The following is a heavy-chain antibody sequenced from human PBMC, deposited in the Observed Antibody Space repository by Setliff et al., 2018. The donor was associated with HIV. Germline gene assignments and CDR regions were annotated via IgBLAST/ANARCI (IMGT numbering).Heavy chain of an antibody. CDR2: INHSGRT. CDR3: ARVSITYWYSIPTFYYYYMDV. CDR1: GGSFSGYH. Sequence: SETLSLTCAAYGGSFSGYHWNWIRQPPGKGLEWIGEINHSGRTNYNPSLKSRVTISVDTSKNQFSLKLRSVTAADTAMYYCARVSITYWYSIPTFYYYYMDVWGKGTKVTVSS. D-gene: IGHD2-15*01. V-gene: IGHV4-34*01. J-gene: IGHJ6*03.